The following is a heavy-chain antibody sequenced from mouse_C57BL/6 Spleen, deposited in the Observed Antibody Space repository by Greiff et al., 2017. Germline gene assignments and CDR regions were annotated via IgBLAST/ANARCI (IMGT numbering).Heavy chain of an antibody. V-gene: IGHV1-55*01. CDR2: ISPGSGST. J-gene: IGHJ2*01. Sequence: VQLQQPGAELVKPGASVKMSCKASGYTFTSYWITWVKQRPGQGLEWIGDISPGSGSTNYNKKFKSKATLTVDTSSSTAYMQLSSLTSEYSAVYYGAAAAVGATNFDYWGKGTTLTVS. D-gene: IGHD1-1*01. CDR3: AAAAVGATNFDY. CDR1: GYTFTSYW.